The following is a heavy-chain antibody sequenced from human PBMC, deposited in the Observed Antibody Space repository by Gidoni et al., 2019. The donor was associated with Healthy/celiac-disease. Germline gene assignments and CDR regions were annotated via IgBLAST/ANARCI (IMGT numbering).Heavy chain of an antibody. J-gene: IGHJ3*02. CDR3: AIAERGMDDAFDI. D-gene: IGHD3-16*01. V-gene: IGHV3-21*01. CDR1: GFTFSSYS. Sequence: EVQLVESGGGLVKPGGSLRLSCAASGFTFSSYSMNWVRQAPGNGLEWVSSISSSSSYIYYADSVKGRFTISRDNAKNSLYLQMNSLRAEDTAVYYCAIAERGMDDAFDIWGQGTMVTVSS. CDR2: ISSSSSYI.